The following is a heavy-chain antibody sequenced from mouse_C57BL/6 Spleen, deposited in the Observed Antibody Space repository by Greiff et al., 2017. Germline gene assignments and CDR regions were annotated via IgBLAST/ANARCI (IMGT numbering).Heavy chain of an antibody. CDR3: AKGDYDKAWFAY. Sequence: VQLQQSGPELVKPGASVKISCKASGYSFTSYYIHWVKQRPGQGLEWIGWIYPGSGNTKYNEKFKGKATLTADTSSSTAYMQLSSLTSEDSAVYYCAKGDYDKAWFAYWGQGTLVTVSA. CDR2: IYPGSGNT. CDR1: GYSFTSYY. V-gene: IGHV1-66*01. D-gene: IGHD2-4*01. J-gene: IGHJ3*01.